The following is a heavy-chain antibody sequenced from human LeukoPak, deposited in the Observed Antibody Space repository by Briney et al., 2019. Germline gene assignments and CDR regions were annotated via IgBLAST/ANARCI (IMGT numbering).Heavy chain of an antibody. CDR1: GGSFSGYY. CDR3: ARAGRDTYYYGSGRTNYYYYYGMDV. D-gene: IGHD3-10*01. CDR2: INHSGST. Sequence: SETLSLTCAVYGGSFSGYYWSGIRQPPGKGLEWIGEINHSGSTNYNPSLKSRVTISVDTSKNQFSLKLSSVTAADTAVYYCARAGRDTYYYGSGRTNYYYYYGMDVWGQGTTVTVSS. V-gene: IGHV4-34*01. J-gene: IGHJ6*02.